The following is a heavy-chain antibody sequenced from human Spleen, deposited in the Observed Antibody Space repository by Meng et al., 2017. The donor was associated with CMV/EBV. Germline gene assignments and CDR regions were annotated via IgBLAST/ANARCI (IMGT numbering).Heavy chain of an antibody. CDR1: GYTFISYG. D-gene: IGHD2-2*01. J-gene: IGHJ6*02. CDR3: ARDRRSGCSSTSCPYYYYYGMDV. Sequence: ASVKVSCKASGYTFISYGISWVRQAPGQGLEWMGWISAYNGNTNYAQKLQGRVTMTTDTSTSTAYMELRSLRSDDTAVYYCARDRRSGCSSTSCPYYYYYGMDVWGQGTTVTVSS. V-gene: IGHV1-18*01. CDR2: ISAYNGNT.